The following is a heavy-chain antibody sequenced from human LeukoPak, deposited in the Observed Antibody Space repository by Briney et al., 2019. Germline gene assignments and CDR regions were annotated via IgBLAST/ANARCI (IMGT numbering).Heavy chain of an antibody. CDR2: IKQDGSEK. CDR1: GLTFNAYW. Sequence: GGSLRLSCAASGLTFNAYWMFWVRQAPGKGLEWVANIKQDGSEKYYVDSVKGRFTISRDNAKNSLYLQMNSLRAEDTAVFYCARDGTYTDYDPDFDIWGQGTLVTVSS. V-gene: IGHV3-7*04. CDR3: ARDGTYTDYDPDFDI. J-gene: IGHJ4*02. D-gene: IGHD5-12*01.